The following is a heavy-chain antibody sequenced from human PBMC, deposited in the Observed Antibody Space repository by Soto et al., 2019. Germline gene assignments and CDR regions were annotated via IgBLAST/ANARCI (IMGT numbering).Heavy chain of an antibody. D-gene: IGHD3-22*01. CDR3: ARETKPPHRYYYDSSCYPLDY. CDR1: GGTFSSYA. J-gene: IGHJ4*02. V-gene: IGHV1-69*01. CDR2: IIPIFGTA. Sequence: QVQLVQSGAEVKKPGSSVKVSCTASGGTFSSYAISWVRQAPGQGLEWMGGIIPIFGTANYAQKFQGRVTITADESTSTAYMELSSLRSEDTAVYYCARETKPPHRYYYDSSCYPLDYWGQGTLVTVSS.